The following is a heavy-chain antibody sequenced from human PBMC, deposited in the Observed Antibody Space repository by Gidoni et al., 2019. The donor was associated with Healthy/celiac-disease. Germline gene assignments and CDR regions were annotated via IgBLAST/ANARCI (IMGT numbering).Heavy chain of an antibody. CDR1: GYTFTSYY. CDR3: ARRYPYGSGSLYYYYGMDV. V-gene: IGHV1-46*01. Sequence: QVQLVQSGAEVKKPGASVKVSCKASGYTFTSYYMHWVRQAPGQGLEWMGIINPSGGSTSYAQKFQGRVTMTRDTSTSTVYMELSSLRSEDTAVYYCARRYPYGSGSLYYYYGMDVWGQGTTVTVSS. D-gene: IGHD3-10*01. J-gene: IGHJ6*02. CDR2: INPSGGST.